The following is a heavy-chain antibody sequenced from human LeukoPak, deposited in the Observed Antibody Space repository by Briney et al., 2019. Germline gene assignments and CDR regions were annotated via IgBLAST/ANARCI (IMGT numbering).Heavy chain of an antibody. V-gene: IGHV4-39*01. CDR2: IYYGRTT. CDR1: AGSISSSSHH. J-gene: IGHJ5*02. CDR3: ARRRAGRDWFDP. Sequence: PSETLSLTCTVSAGSISSSSHHWGWIRQSLGKGLEWIGGIYYGRTTYYNPSLNSRVTISVVTSKNQFSLQLNSVTAADTAVYYCARRRAGRDWFDPWGQGTLVTVSS. D-gene: IGHD6-19*01.